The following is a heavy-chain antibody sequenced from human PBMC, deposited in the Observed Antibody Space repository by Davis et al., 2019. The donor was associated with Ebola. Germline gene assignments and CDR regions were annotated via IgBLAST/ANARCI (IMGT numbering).Heavy chain of an antibody. J-gene: IGHJ4*02. CDR2: ISGSGGST. Sequence: GESLKISCAASGFTFSSYAMSWVRQAPGKGLEWVSAISGSGGSTYYADSVKGRFTISRDNSKNTLYLQMNSLRAEDTAVYYCAKSPRFWDYTPYFDYWGQGTLVTVSS. CDR1: GFTFSSYA. D-gene: IGHD3/OR15-3a*01. V-gene: IGHV3-23*01. CDR3: AKSPRFWDYTPYFDY.